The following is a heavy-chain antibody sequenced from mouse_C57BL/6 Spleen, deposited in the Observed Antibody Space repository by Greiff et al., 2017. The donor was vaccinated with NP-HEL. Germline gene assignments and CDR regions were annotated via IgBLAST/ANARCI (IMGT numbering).Heavy chain of an antibody. CDR3: ARWDYYGRVFDY. CDR2: IHPNSGST. D-gene: IGHD1-1*01. J-gene: IGHJ2*01. V-gene: IGHV1-64*01. Sequence: VQLQQSGAELVKPGASVKLSCKASGYTFTSYWMHWVKQRPGQGLEWIGMIHPNSGSTNYNEKFKSKATLTVDKSSSTAYMQLSSLTSEDSAVYYCARWDYYGRVFDYWGQGTTLTVSS. CDR1: GYTFTSYW.